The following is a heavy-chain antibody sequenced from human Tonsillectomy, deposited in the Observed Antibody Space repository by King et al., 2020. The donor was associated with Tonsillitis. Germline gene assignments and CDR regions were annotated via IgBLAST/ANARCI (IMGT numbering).Heavy chain of an antibody. D-gene: IGHD6-13*01. CDR3: ARHRIAAAGNGFWYYFDY. V-gene: IGHV3-11*05. CDR1: GFTFSDYY. Sequence: VQLVESGGGLVKPRGSLRLSCVASGFTFSDYYMSWIRQAPGKGLEWISYIRTSSTYTNYADSVKGRFTISRDNAKNSLYLQMNSLRAEDTAVYYCARHRIAAAGNGFWYYFDYWGQGTLVTVSS. CDR2: IRTSSTYT. J-gene: IGHJ4*02.